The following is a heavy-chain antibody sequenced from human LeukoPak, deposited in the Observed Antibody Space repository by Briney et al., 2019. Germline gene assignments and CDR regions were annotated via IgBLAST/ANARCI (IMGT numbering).Heavy chain of an antibody. D-gene: IGHD6-6*01. Sequence: GGSLRLSCAASGFTFSNYWMSWVRQAPGKGLEWVANIKQDGSEKYYVNSAKGRFTISRDNAKNSLYLQMNSLRAEDTAVYYCARHVPQLVPNLGRGYWFDPWGQGTLVTVSS. V-gene: IGHV3-7*03. J-gene: IGHJ5*02. CDR2: IKQDGSEK. CDR1: GFTFSNYW. CDR3: ARHVPQLVPNLGRGYWFDP.